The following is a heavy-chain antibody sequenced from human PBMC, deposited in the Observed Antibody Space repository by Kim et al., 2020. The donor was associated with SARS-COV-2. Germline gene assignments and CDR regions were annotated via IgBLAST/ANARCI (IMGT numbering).Heavy chain of an antibody. CDR3: AKVIGYIVVVPAADLWCGECYYFDY. CDR2: ISGSGGST. Sequence: GGSLRLSCEASGFTFSSYAMNWVRQAPGKGLEWVSAISGSGGSTYYADSVKGRFTIYRDNSKNTLYLQMNSLRAEDTAVYYCAKVIGYIVVVPAADLWCGECYYFDYWGQGTLITVSS. CDR1: GFTFSSYA. V-gene: IGHV3-23*01. D-gene: IGHD2-2*01. J-gene: IGHJ4*02.